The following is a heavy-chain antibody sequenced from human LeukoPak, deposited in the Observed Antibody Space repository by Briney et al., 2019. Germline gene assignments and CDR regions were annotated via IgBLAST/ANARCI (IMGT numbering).Heavy chain of an antibody. D-gene: IGHD6-19*01. CDR2: LYNAGST. CDR3: ARVMGSGWTGFDY. V-gene: IGHV3-53*01. J-gene: IGHJ4*02. Sequence: GGSLRLSCVASGFTVSNKYMSWVRQAPGKGLEWVSVLYNAGSTYYADSVKGRFTISRDNSKNTLYLQMYSLRAEDTAVYYCARVMGSGWTGFDYWGQGTLVTVSS. CDR1: GFTVSNKY.